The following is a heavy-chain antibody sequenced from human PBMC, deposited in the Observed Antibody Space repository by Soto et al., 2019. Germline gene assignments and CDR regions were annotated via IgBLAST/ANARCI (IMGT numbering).Heavy chain of an antibody. D-gene: IGHD2-15*01. J-gene: IGHJ5*02. CDR2: INPSGGST. CDR1: GYTFTSYY. Sequence: ASVKVSCKASGYTFTSYYMHWVRQAPGQGLEWMGIINPSGGSTSYAQKFQGRVTMTRDTSTSTVYMEPSSLRSEDTAVYYCARTRYCSGGSCGNWFDPWGQGTLVTVSS. V-gene: IGHV1-46*01. CDR3: ARTRYCSGGSCGNWFDP.